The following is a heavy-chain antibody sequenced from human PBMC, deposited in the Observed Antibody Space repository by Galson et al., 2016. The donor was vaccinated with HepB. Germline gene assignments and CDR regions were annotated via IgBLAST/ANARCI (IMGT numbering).Heavy chain of an antibody. V-gene: IGHV4-4*02. CDR1: GGSISSPYW. D-gene: IGHD5-24*01. Sequence: LSLTCAVSGGSISSPYWWNWVRQPPGKGLEWIGEIYHSGTTSYNPSLKSRVTISIDKSKNRFSLKLNSVTAADTAVFYCARRDGFNQYYFDYWGQGTLITVSS. CDR2: IYHSGTT. CDR3: ARRDGFNQYYFDY. J-gene: IGHJ4*02.